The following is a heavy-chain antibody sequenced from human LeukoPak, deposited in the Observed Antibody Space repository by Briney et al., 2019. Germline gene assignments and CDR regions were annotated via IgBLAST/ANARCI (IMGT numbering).Heavy chain of an antibody. V-gene: IGHV4-59*01. CDR3: ARSRIWFGELYGFDP. Sequence: SETLSLTCTLSGGSISTYYWSWIRQPPGKGLEWIGYIYHSGSTNYNPSLKSRVTISVDTSKNQFSLKLSSVTAADTAVYYCARSRIWFGELYGFDPWGQGTLVTVSS. CDR1: GGSISTYY. J-gene: IGHJ5*02. CDR2: IYHSGST. D-gene: IGHD3-10*01.